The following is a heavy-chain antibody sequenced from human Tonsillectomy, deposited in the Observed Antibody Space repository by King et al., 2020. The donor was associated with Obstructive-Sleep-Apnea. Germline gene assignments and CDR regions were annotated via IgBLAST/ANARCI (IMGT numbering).Heavy chain of an antibody. J-gene: IGHJ4*02. Sequence: VQLVESGGGLVQPGGSLRLSCAASGFTFSSYWMHWVRQAPGKGLVWVSRINSDGSSTSYADSVKGRFTISRDNAKNTLYLQMNSLRAEDTAVYYCARAMVYYDSSGYSPYYFDYWGQGTLVTVSS. CDR2: INSDGSST. CDR3: ARAMVYYDSSGYSPYYFDY. CDR1: GFTFSSYW. V-gene: IGHV3-74*01. D-gene: IGHD3-22*01.